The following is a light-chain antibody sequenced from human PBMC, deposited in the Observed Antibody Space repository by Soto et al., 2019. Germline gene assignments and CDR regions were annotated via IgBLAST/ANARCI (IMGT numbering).Light chain of an antibody. Sequence: ENVLTQSPGTLSLSPGERATLSCRASQVTSRYLSWYQQRPGQAPRLPTYGASSRATGIPDRFSGSGSGTDFTLTISRLEPEDFAVYYCQQYSTSPISFGQGTRLEIK. CDR1: QVTSRY. V-gene: IGKV3-20*01. J-gene: IGKJ5*01. CDR3: QQYSTSPIS. CDR2: GAS.